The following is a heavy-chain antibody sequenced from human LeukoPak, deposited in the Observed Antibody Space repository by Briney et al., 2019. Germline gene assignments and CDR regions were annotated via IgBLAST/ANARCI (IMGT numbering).Heavy chain of an antibody. J-gene: IGHJ4*02. D-gene: IGHD3-22*01. CDR1: GYTFTGYY. Sequence: HRASVKVSCKASGYTFTGYYMHWVRQAPGQGLEWMGWINPNSGGTNYAQKFQGRVTMTRDTSISTAYMELSRLRSDDTAVYYCARVYDSSAGWIDYWGQGTLVTVSS. CDR3: ARVYDSSAGWIDY. CDR2: INPNSGGT. V-gene: IGHV1-2*02.